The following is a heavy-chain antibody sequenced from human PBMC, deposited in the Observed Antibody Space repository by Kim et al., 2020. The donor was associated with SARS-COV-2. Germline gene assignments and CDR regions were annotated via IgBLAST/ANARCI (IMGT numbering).Heavy chain of an antibody. CDR3: LKGGWGWVWDH. V-gene: IGHV3-23*01. Sequence: GGSLRLSCRTSGFTFTGHAMSWVRQAPGKGLEWVSSIDGSDGTTYYVDSVKGRFTISRDDSKNTLYLQMSASRGDDTAVYYCLKGGWGWVWDHWGQGT. D-gene: IGHD2-21*01. J-gene: IGHJ4*02. CDR2: IDGSDGTT. CDR1: GFTFTGHA.